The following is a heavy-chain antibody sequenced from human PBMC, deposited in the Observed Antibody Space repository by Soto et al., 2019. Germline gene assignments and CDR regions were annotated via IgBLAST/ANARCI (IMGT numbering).Heavy chain of an antibody. D-gene: IGHD6-13*01. CDR2: TRNKANSYTT. Sequence: EVQLVESGGGLVQPGGSLRLSCAASGFTFSDHYMDWVRQAPGKGLEWVGRTRNKANSYTTEYAASVKGRFTISRDDSKNSLYLQMNSLKTEDTAVYYCAREGIAAAGGLGYWGQGTLVTVSS. J-gene: IGHJ4*02. CDR3: AREGIAAAGGLGY. CDR1: GFTFSDHY. V-gene: IGHV3-72*01.